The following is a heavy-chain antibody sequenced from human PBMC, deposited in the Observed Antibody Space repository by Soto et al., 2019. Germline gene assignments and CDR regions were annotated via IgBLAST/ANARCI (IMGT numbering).Heavy chain of an antibody. Sequence: EVQLVESGGGLVKVGGSLQLSCAGSGFTCSNAWLTWVRQAPGKGLEWVGRIKSKTDGETTDYAATVKGRFTISRDDSKNLLFLQINSLQIDDTAVYYCTLSDHWGQGTLVNVS. CDR2: IKSKTDGETT. J-gene: IGHJ4*02. CDR3: TLSDH. CDR1: GFTCSNAW. V-gene: IGHV3-15*01.